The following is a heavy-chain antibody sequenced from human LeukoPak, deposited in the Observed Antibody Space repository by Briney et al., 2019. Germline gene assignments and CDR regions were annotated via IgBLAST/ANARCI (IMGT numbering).Heavy chain of an antibody. Sequence: GGSLRLSCAASGFTFSSYAMHWVRQAPGKGLEWVAVISYDGSNKYYADSVKGRFTISRDNSKNTLYLQMNSLRAEDTAVYYCARDRPYYYDSSGYPLYGMDVWGQGTTVTVSS. V-gene: IGHV3-30-3*01. D-gene: IGHD3-22*01. CDR3: ARDRPYYYDSSGYPLYGMDV. J-gene: IGHJ6*02. CDR2: ISYDGSNK. CDR1: GFTFSSYA.